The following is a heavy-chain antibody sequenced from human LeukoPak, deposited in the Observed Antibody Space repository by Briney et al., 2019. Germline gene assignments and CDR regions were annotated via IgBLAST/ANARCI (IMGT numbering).Heavy chain of an antibody. D-gene: IGHD3-22*01. J-gene: IGHJ4*02. Sequence: GGSLRLSCAASEFTFSSYAMSWVRQAPGKGLEWVSVISTNGGTTYYADSVKGRFTISRDNSKNTLFLQMNSLRAEDSAVYYCATDREGDPSAYYLVGGQGTLITVSS. CDR3: ATDREGDPSAYYLV. CDR2: ISTNGGTT. CDR1: EFTFSSYA. V-gene: IGHV3-23*01.